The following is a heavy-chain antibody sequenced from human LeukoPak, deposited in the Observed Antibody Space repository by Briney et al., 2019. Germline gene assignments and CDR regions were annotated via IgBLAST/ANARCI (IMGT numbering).Heavy chain of an antibody. CDR3: ARQERSYFDY. V-gene: IGHV4-38-2*02. CDR1: GGSISSYY. Sequence: SETLSLTCTVSGGSISSYYWGWIRQPPGKGLEWIGSIYHSGSTYYNPSLKSRVTISVDTSKNQFSLKLSSVTAADTAVYYCARQERSYFDYWGQGTLVTVSS. J-gene: IGHJ4*02. CDR2: IYHSGST.